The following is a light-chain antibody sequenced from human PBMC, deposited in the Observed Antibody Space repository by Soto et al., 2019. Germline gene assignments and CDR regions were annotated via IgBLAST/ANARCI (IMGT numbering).Light chain of an antibody. CDR2: DVR. Sequence: QSALTQPASVSGSPGQSITISCTGTGSDVGGYNYVSWYQQHPGKAPKLMIYDVRNRPSGVSNRFSGSKSGNTASLTISGLQAEDEADYYCSSYSSSRTLFGTGTKVTV. J-gene: IGLJ1*01. CDR3: SSYSSSRTL. CDR1: GSDVGGYNY. V-gene: IGLV2-14*01.